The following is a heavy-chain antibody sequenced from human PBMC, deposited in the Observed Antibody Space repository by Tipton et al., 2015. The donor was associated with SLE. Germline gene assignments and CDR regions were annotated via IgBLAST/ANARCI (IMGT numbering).Heavy chain of an antibody. CDR3: AKVPEGRYYYMDV. J-gene: IGHJ6*03. CDR1: GFSFNNYW. CDR2: ISGYGGSL. Sequence: SLRLSCVASGFSFNNYWMYWVRQAPGKGLEWVSVISGYGGSLYYADSVKGRLTISRDNSKNTLYLQMNSLRAEDTAVYYCAKVPEGRYYYMDVWGKGTTVTVSS. V-gene: IGHV3-23*01.